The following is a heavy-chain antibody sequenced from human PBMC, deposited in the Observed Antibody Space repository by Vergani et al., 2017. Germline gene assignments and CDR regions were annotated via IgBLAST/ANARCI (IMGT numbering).Heavy chain of an antibody. Sequence: QVQLQQSGPGLVKPSQTLSLTCAISGDSVSSNSAAWNWVRQSPSRGLEWLGRTYYRSKWYNDYAISVKSRIIINPDTSKNQFSLQLKSVTPEDTAVYYCARVDILTGYYTENWFDPWGQGTLVTVSS. J-gene: IGHJ5*02. CDR1: GDSVSSNSAA. V-gene: IGHV6-1*01. CDR2: TYYRSKWYN. D-gene: IGHD3-9*01. CDR3: ARVDILTGYYTENWFDP.